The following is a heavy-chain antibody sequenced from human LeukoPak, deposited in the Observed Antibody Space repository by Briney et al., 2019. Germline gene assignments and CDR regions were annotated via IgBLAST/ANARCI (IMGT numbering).Heavy chain of an antibody. D-gene: IGHD6-19*01. J-gene: IGHJ4*02. CDR3: ARNLYPGIAVAGSRWGDY. CDR2: IKRDGSET. Sequence: GGSLRLSCAASGSTFNNYWMSWVRQAPGKGLEWVANIKRDGSETYYADSVKGRFTISRDNAKNSVYLQMNSLRVEDAAVYYCARNLYPGIAVAGSRWGDYWGQGTLVTVSS. V-gene: IGHV3-7*01. CDR1: GSTFNNYW.